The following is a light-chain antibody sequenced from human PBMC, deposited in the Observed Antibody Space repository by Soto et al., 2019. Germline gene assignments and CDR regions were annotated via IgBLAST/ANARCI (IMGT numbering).Light chain of an antibody. V-gene: IGKV1-8*01. CDR2: AAS. Sequence: AIRMTQSPSSFSASTGDRVTLTCRASQGISSYLAWYQQKPGQAPKLLIYAASTVQSGVPSRFSGSGSGTEFTLTISCLQSEDFATYDCQQYYSYPQTFGQGTKVEIK. J-gene: IGKJ1*01. CDR1: QGISSY. CDR3: QQYYSYPQT.